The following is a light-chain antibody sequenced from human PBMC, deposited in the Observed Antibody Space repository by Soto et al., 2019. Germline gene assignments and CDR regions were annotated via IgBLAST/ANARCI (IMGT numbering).Light chain of an antibody. Sequence: DIVMTQSPLSPPVTPAQRASIGCSGTRSLLHSNGYNYLDWYLQKTGQSPQILIYLGSNRASGVPDRLSGSGSGTDFKLKISRVEAEDVGVYYCMQALQTPITFGQGTRLEIK. CDR2: LGS. CDR3: MQALQTPIT. J-gene: IGKJ5*01. V-gene: IGKV2-28*01. CDR1: RSLLHSNGYNY.